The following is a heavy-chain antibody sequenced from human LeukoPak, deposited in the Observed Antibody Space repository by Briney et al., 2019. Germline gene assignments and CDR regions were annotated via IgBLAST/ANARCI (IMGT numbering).Heavy chain of an antibody. D-gene: IGHD4-17*01. CDR1: GFTFSNAW. Sequence: GGSLRHSCAASGFTFSNAWMSWVRQAPGKGLEWVSISGSGGDTYYADSVKGRFTISRDNSKNTLYLQMNSLRAEDTAVYYCASAHYGDYEGFANLNFWGQGTLVTVSS. CDR3: ASAHYGDYEGFANLNF. CDR2: SGSGGDT. V-gene: IGHV3-66*01. J-gene: IGHJ4*02.